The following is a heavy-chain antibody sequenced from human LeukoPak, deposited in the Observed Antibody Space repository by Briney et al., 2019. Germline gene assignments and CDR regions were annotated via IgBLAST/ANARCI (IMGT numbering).Heavy chain of an antibody. Sequence: GGSLRLSCAASGFTFSSYWMSWVRQAPGKGLEWVANIKQDGSEKYYVDSVKGRFTISRDNAKNSLYLQTNSLRAEDTAVYYCARDSCSGGSCYEVAFDIWGQGTMVTVSS. D-gene: IGHD2-15*01. CDR2: IKQDGSEK. V-gene: IGHV3-7*01. CDR3: ARDSCSGGSCYEVAFDI. J-gene: IGHJ3*02. CDR1: GFTFSSYW.